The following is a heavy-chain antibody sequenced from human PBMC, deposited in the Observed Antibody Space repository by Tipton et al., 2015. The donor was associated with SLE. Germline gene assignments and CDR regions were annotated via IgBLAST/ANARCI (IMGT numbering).Heavy chain of an antibody. D-gene: IGHD3-16*01. Sequence: TLSLTCTVSGGSISSYYWSWIRQPPGKGLEWIGYIYYSGSTHYNPSLKSRVTISVDTSKNQFSLKLSSVTAADTAVYYCAREKTRGNYMDVWGKGTTVTVSS. CDR2: IYYSGST. J-gene: IGHJ6*03. CDR1: GGSISSYY. CDR3: AREKTRGNYMDV. V-gene: IGHV4-59*01.